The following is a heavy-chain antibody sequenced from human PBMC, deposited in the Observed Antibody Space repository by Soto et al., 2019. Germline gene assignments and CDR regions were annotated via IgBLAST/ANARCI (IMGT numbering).Heavy chain of an antibody. CDR2: ILPIFGTT. D-gene: IGHD1-1*01. J-gene: IGHJ6*02. CDR1: GGTFNIYN. CDR3: ARNETVDSSYHYYGVEV. Sequence: QVQLVQSGAEVKKPGSSVKVSCKASGGTFNIYNTNWVRQAPGQGLEWMGGILPIFGTTNYAQRFQGRLTIIADDSPIASLTERSSLRPDDTAVYYRARNETVDSSYHYYGVEVGGQEPTVTFTS. V-gene: IGHV1-69*01.